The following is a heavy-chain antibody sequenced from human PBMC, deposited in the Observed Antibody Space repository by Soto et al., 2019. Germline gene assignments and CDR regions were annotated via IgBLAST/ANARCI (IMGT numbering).Heavy chain of an antibody. D-gene: IGHD5-12*01. Sequence: DVQLVESGGGLLQPGGSLRLSCVASGLTVSGKKYVAWVRQAPGKGPEWVSGVYDLDGTYYADSVRGRFTTSIGNSMTTVWLQMRDLRPEDTALYFCATWHLREHAYDIWGRGTMVTVSS. CDR1: GLTVSGKKY. J-gene: IGHJ3*02. CDR3: ATWHLREHAYDI. CDR2: VYDLDGT. V-gene: IGHV3-53*01.